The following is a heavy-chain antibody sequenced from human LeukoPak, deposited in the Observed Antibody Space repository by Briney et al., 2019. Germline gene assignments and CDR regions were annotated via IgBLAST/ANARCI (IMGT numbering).Heavy chain of an antibody. CDR2: MKPNSGNT. CDR3: ARSRPYGGTEFDY. CDR1: GYTFTSFD. V-gene: IGHV1-8*01. Sequence: ASVKVSCKASGYTFTSFDINWVRQATGQGLEWMGWMKPNSGNTGYEQKFQGRVTITRNTSISTAYMELSSLRSEDTAVYFCARSRPYGGTEFDYWGQGILVTVSS. J-gene: IGHJ4*02. D-gene: IGHD3-16*01.